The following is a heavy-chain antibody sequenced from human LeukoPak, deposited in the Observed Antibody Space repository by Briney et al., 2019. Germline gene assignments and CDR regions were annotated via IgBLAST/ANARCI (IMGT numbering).Heavy chain of an antibody. D-gene: IGHD6-19*01. Sequence: SETLSLTCAVSGGSISSSNWWRWVRQPPGKGLEWIGEIYHSGSTNYNPSLKSRVTISVDKSKNQFSLKLSSVTAADTAVYYCARANSSGWAYYFDYWGQGTLVTVSS. J-gene: IGHJ4*02. CDR1: GGSISSSNW. CDR3: ARANSSGWAYYFDY. CDR2: IYHSGST. V-gene: IGHV4-4*02.